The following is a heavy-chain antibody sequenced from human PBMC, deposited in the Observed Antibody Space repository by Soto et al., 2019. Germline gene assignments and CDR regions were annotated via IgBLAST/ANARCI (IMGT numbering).Heavy chain of an antibody. CDR1: GGSISSGGYS. CDR3: ARDQLEGNWFDP. D-gene: IGHD1-1*01. J-gene: IGHJ5*02. Sequence: QLQLQESGSGLVRPSQTLSLTCAVSGGSISSGGYSWNWIRQPPGKGLEWIGYIYHSGSTLYNPSLERRVTIAVDKSKSQSSLKLSSVTAADTAVYYCARDQLEGNWFDPWGQGTLVTVSS. V-gene: IGHV4-30-2*01. CDR2: IYHSGST.